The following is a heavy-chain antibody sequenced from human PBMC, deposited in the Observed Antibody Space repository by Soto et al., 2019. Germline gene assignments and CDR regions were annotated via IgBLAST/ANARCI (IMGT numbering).Heavy chain of an antibody. D-gene: IGHD3-3*01. CDR3: ARGVYDYWSGYYAGSGLDV. J-gene: IGHJ6*02. CDR1: GGSMSPYY. CDR2: IYYSGNT. V-gene: IGHV4-59*01. Sequence: QVHLLESGPGLVRPSETLSLTCSVSGGSMSPYYWPWIRQSPRKGLEWIGYIYYSGNTNYNPSLKSRVTISVDTSKSQFSLKRNSVTAADSAVYYCARGVYDYWSGYYAGSGLDVWGQGTTVIVSS.